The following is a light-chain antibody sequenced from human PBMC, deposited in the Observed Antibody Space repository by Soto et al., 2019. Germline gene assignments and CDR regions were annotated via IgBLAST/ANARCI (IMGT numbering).Light chain of an antibody. Sequence: QSALPQPASVSGSPGQSITISCAGGGSDIGANNLVSWYQQHPGTVPRLLIFEVTKRPTGISSRFSGSKSGNTASLTISGLRAEDEADYHCCSYAGSRTFTFGGGTKLTVL. J-gene: IGLJ2*01. CDR3: CSYAGSRTFT. CDR1: GSDIGANNL. V-gene: IGLV2-23*02. CDR2: EVT.